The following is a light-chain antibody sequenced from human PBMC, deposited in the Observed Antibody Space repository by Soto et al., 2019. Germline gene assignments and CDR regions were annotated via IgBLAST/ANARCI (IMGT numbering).Light chain of an antibody. CDR3: ASYTSTTTLVV. J-gene: IGLJ2*01. V-gene: IGLV2-14*01. Sequence: QSALTQPASVSGSPGQSITISCTGTSSDIGRYNYVSWYQQHPGKAPRFVISGVNKRPSGISNRFSGSKSGNTASLTISWLQAYDEAIYYCASYTSTTTLVVFGGGTQLTVL. CDR1: SSDIGRYNY. CDR2: GVN.